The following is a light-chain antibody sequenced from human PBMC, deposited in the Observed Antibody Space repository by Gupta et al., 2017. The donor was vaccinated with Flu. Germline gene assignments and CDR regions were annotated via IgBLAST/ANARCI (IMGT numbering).Light chain of an antibody. J-gene: IGLJ1*01. CDR3: SSYTSGSTFYV. V-gene: IGLV2-14*04. CDR1: SSDVGRSDS. Sequence: SSDVGRSDSVSWYQQHPDKAPKLIIFDVTNRPSGASSRFSGSKSGNTASLTISGLQAEDETDYYCSSYTSGSTFYVFGTGTKVTVL. CDR2: DVT.